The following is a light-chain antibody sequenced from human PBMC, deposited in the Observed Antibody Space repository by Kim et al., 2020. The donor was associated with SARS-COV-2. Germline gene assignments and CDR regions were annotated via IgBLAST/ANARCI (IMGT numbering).Light chain of an antibody. J-gene: IGLJ3*02. CDR1: NIGSKS. Sequence: APGKSARITCGGNNIGSKSVLWYQQKPGQAPVLGIYYDSDRPSGVAERFSGSNCGNTATLTISRVEAGDEADYYCQVWDSSSDHPVFGGGTKLTVL. CDR2: YDS. V-gene: IGLV3-21*04. CDR3: QVWDSSSDHPV.